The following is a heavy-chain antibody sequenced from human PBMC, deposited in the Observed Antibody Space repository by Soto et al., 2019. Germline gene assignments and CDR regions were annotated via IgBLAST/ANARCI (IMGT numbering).Heavy chain of an antibody. D-gene: IGHD3-10*01. J-gene: IGHJ3*02. CDR2: LLDDGSK. CDR1: RFPFSYYA. Sequence: QVELVESGGGVVRPGRSLRLSCAASRFPFSYYAMHWVRQAPGKGLEFVAVLLDDGSKYYADYVKGRFTISKDNSMKTVDLEMSSLRPEDTALYYCAKEGTGLYKAFDIWGQGTMVTVS. V-gene: IGHV3-30*18. CDR3: AKEGTGLYKAFDI.